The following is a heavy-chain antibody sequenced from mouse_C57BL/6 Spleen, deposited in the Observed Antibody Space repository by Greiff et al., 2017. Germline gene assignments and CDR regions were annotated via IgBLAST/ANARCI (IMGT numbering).Heavy chain of an antibody. CDR1: GYSITSGYY. CDR3: AKTGTWFAY. D-gene: IGHD1-3*01. J-gene: IGHJ3*01. V-gene: IGHV3-6*01. Sequence: EVKLQESGPGLVKPSQSLYLPCYVTGYSITSGYYWNWIRQFPGNKLEWMGYISYDGSNNYNPSLKNRISITRDTAKNQFFLKLNSVTTEDTATYYCAKTGTWFAYWGQWTLVTVSA. CDR2: ISYDGSN.